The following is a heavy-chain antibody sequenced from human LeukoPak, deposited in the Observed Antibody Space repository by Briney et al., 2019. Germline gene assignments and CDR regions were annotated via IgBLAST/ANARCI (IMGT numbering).Heavy chain of an antibody. Sequence: PGGSLRLSCAASGFTFSSYAMHWVRQAPGKGLEWVAVISYDGSNKYYADSVKGRFTISRDNAKNSLFLQMNSLRAEDTAVYYCASLPYCSGGSCHAEGFDPWGQGTLVTVSS. CDR3: ASLPYCSGGSCHAEGFDP. CDR1: GFTFSSYA. V-gene: IGHV3-30-3*01. J-gene: IGHJ5*02. D-gene: IGHD2-15*01. CDR2: ISYDGSNK.